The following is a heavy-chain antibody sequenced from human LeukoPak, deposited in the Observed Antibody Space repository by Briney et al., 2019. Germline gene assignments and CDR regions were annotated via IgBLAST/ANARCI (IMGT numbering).Heavy chain of an antibody. CDR1: GFTFSSYA. CDR3: AKGSGIAVAGNFDY. V-gene: IGHV3-23*01. Sequence: PGGSLRLSCAASGFTFSSYAMSWVRQAPGKGLEWVSAISGGGGSTYYADSVKGRFTISGDNSKNTLYLQMNSLRAEDTAVYYCAKGSGIAVAGNFDYWGQGTLVTVSS. CDR2: ISGGGGST. D-gene: IGHD6-19*01. J-gene: IGHJ4*02.